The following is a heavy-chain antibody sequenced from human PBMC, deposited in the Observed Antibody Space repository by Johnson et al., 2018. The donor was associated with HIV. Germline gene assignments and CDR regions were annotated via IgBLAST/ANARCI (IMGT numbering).Heavy chain of an antibody. Sequence: QVQLVESGGGVVQPGGSLRLSCAASGFTFSSYGMHWVRQAPGTGPEWVAFVRYDGSTKYYADSVTGRFTIARDNSKNTLYMQMNSLRAEDTAVYYCAKVGGTTILRDAFDLWCQGTMVTVSS. CDR1: GFTFSSYG. D-gene: IGHD1-1*01. CDR3: AKVGGTTILRDAFDL. J-gene: IGHJ3*01. V-gene: IGHV3-30*02. CDR2: VRYDGSTK.